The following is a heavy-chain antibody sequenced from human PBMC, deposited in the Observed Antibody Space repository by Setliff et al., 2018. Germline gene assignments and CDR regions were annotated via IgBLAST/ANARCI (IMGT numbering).Heavy chain of an antibody. Sequence: SETLSLTCNVYGGSFDTYYWSWIRQPPGKGLEWFGEINHSGSGYYNPSFKGRVTISVDTSKKQFSLTLNSVTAADTALYYCRQAVVGRDVFDIWGQGTMVTVSS. CDR2: INHSGSG. J-gene: IGHJ3*02. D-gene: IGHD1-1*01. V-gene: IGHV4-34*01. CDR1: GGSFDTYY. CDR3: RQAVVGRDVFDI.